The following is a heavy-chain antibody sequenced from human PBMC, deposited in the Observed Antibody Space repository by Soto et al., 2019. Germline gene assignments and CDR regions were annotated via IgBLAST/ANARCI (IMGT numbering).Heavy chain of an antibody. CDR3: ARDRGKVHFDY. J-gene: IGHJ4*02. V-gene: IGHV3-33*01. D-gene: IGHD3-16*01. Sequence: QVQLVESGGGVVQPGRSLRLSCAASGFTFSRHGMHWVRQAPGKGLEWVAVIWFDGSEKYYADSVMGRFTISRDNSKSTLYLQMNSLRAEDTAVYYCARDRGKVHFDYWGQGTLVTVSS. CDR2: IWFDGSEK. CDR1: GFTFSRHG.